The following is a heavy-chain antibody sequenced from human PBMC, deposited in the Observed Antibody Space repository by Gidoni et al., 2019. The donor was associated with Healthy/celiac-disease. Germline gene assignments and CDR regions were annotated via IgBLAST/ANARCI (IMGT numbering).Heavy chain of an antibody. J-gene: IGHJ6*02. V-gene: IGHV3-23*01. D-gene: IGHD3-3*01. Sequence: EVQLLESGGGLVQPGGSLRLSCAASGFTFSSYAMSWVRQAPGKGLEWVSAISGSGGSTYYADSVKGRLTISRDNSKNTLYLQMNSLRAEDTAVYYCAKDKSTYYDFWSGYSYYGMDVWGQGTTVTVSS. CDR3: AKDKSTYYDFWSGYSYYGMDV. CDR1: GFTFSSYA. CDR2: ISGSGGST.